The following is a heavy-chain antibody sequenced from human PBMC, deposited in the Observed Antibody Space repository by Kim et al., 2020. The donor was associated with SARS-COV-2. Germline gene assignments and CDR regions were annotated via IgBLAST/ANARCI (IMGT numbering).Heavy chain of an antibody. J-gene: IGHJ3*02. D-gene: IGHD7-27*01. Sequence: ASVKVSCKASGYTFTSYGISWVRQAPGQGLEWMGWISAYNGNTNYAQKLQGRVTMTTDTSTSTAYMELRSLRSDDTAVYYCARGLIANWVPDAFDIWGQGTMVTVSS. CDR3: ARGLIANWVPDAFDI. CDR2: ISAYNGNT. CDR1: GYTFTSYG. V-gene: IGHV1-18*01.